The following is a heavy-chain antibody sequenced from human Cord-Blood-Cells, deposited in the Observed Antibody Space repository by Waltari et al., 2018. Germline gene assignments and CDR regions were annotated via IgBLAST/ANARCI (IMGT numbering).Heavy chain of an antibody. V-gene: IGHV3-33*01. J-gene: IGHJ4*02. CDR1: GFTFSSYG. D-gene: IGHD1-1*01. CDR3: ARDKFRNVDY. Sequence: QVQLVESGGGVVQPGRSLRLSCAASGFTFSSYGMHWVRQAPGKGLEGVAVIWYDGSNKYYADSVKGRFTISRDNSKNTLYLQMNSLRAEDTAVYYCARDKFRNVDYWGQGTLVTVSS. CDR2: IWYDGSNK.